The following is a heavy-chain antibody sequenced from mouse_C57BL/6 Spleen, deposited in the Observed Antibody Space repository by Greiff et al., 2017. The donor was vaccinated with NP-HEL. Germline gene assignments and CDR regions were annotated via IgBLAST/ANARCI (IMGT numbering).Heavy chain of an antibody. CDR2: INPNYGTT. V-gene: IGHV1-39*01. CDR1: GYSFTDYN. CDR3: ARGGTVVATRYFDY. J-gene: IGHJ2*01. Sequence: EVKLLESGPELVKPGASVKISCKASGYSFTDYNMNWVKQSNGKSLEWIGVINPNYGTTSYNQKFKSKATLTVDQSSSTAYMQLNSLTSEDSSVYYCARGGTVVATRYFDYWGQGTTLTVSS. D-gene: IGHD1-1*01.